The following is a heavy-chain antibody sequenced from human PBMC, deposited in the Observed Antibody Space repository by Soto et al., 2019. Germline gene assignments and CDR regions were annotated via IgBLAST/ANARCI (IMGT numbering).Heavy chain of an antibody. V-gene: IGHV1-69*13. CDR3: AREEVRGYSYGEFDY. CDR2: IIPIFGTA. J-gene: IGHJ4*02. CDR1: GGTFSSYA. D-gene: IGHD5-18*01. Sequence: SVKVSCKASGGTFSSYAISWVRQAPGQGLEWMGGIIPIFGTANYAQKFQGRVTITADESTSTAYMELSSLRSEDTAVYYCAREEVRGYSYGEFDYWGQGTLVTVSS.